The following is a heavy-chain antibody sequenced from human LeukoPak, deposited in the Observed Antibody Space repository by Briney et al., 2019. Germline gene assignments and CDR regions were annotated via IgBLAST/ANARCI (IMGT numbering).Heavy chain of an antibody. CDR2: IYHSGST. Sequence: PSETLSLTCAVSGYSISSGYYWGWIRQPPGKGLEWIGSIYHSGSTYYNPSLKSRVTISVDTSKNQFSLKLSSVTAADTAVYYCARHDNRCSSTSCSPNFGYWGQGTLVTVSS. CDR3: ARHDNRCSSTSCSPNFGY. J-gene: IGHJ4*02. D-gene: IGHD2-2*01. V-gene: IGHV4-38-2*01. CDR1: GYSISSGYY.